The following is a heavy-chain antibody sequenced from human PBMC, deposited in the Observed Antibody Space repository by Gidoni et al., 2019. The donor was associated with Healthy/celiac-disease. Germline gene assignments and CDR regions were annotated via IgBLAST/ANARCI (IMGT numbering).Heavy chain of an antibody. CDR1: GGSISSSSYY. CDR2: IYYSGST. D-gene: IGHD3-16*01. V-gene: IGHV4-39*01. Sequence: GGSISSSSYYWGWIRQPPGKGLEWIGSIYYSGSTYYNPSLKSRVTISVDTSKNQFSLKLSSVTAADTAVYYCARPAFRGVGSLYYWGQGTLVTVSS. CDR3: ARPAFRGVGSLYY. J-gene: IGHJ4*02.